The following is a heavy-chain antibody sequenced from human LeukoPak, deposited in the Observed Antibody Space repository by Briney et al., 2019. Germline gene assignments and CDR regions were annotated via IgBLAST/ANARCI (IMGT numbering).Heavy chain of an antibody. D-gene: IGHD1-7*01. CDR3: VGTIAYRGSEY. V-gene: IGHV3-66*01. J-gene: IGHJ4*02. Sequence: GGSLRLSCAASGFIVSSNYMNWVRQAPGKGLEWVSIIYSNGSTFYADSVKGRFTVSRDNAKNTVYLQMDNLRAEDTAVYYCVGTIAYRGSEYWGQGALVTVSS. CDR2: IYSNGST. CDR1: GFIVSSNY.